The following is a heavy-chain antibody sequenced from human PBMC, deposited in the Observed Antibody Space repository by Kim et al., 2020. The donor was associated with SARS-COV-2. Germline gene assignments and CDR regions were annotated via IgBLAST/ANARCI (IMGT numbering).Heavy chain of an antibody. D-gene: IGHD4-17*01. CDR2: INSRGNTT. J-gene: IGHJ4*03. Sequence: GGSLRLSCAASGFSFNSFVMGWVRQSPGTGLAWVALINSRGNTTYYADSVQGRFTISRDNSKNTLFLQMGSLRADDAAVYHCAKDAGEGRVYFDGWGQGT. CDR1: GFSFNSFV. CDR3: AKDAGEGRVYFDG. V-gene: IGHV3-23*03.